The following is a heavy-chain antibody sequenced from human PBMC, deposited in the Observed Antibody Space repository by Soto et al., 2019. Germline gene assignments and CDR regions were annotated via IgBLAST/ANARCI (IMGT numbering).Heavy chain of an antibody. J-gene: IGHJ5*02. CDR3: ARDRAEYSSSSKGEGWFDP. CDR2: IYHSGST. D-gene: IGHD6-6*01. Sequence: SLTCAVSGGSISSGGYSWSWIRQPPGKGLEWIGYIYHSGSTYYNPSLKSRVTISVDRSKNQFSLKLSSVTAADTAVYYCARDRAEYSSSSKGEGWFDPWGQGTLVTVSS. CDR1: GGSISSGGYS. V-gene: IGHV4-30-2*01.